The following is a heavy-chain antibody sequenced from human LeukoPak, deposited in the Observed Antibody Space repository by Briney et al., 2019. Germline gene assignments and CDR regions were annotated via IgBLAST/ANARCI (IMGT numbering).Heavy chain of an antibody. CDR3: ARDLEDSSGYYSGY. Sequence: ASVKVSCKASGYTFTSYGISWGRQAPGQGLEWMGWISAYNGNTNYAQKLQGRVTMTTDTSTSTAYMELRSLRSDDTAVYYCARDLEDSSGYYSGYWGQGTLVTVSS. CDR2: ISAYNGNT. V-gene: IGHV1-18*01. CDR1: GYTFTSYG. D-gene: IGHD3-22*01. J-gene: IGHJ4*02.